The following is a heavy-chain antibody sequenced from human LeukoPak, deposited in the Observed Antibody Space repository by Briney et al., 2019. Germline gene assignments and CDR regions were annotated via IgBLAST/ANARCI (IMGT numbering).Heavy chain of an antibody. CDR3: AGYSSGWSSGGGY. J-gene: IGHJ4*02. V-gene: IGHV4-39*01. CDR1: GDSITSLTYY. CDR2: IYYSGTT. Sequence: SETLSLTCPVSGDSITSLTYYWGWIRQPPGKGLEWIASIYYSGTTYYSPSLKSRVTISVNRSDNQFSLRLSSVTAADTAVYFCAGYSSGWSSGGGYWGQGTLVTVSS. D-gene: IGHD6-19*01.